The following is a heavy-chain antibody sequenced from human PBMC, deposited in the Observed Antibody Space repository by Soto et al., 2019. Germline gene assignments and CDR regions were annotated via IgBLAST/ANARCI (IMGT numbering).Heavy chain of an antibody. J-gene: IGHJ6*02. Sequence: EVQLVESGGGLVQPGGSLRLSCAASGFTFSSYWMSWVRQAPGKGLEWVANIKQDGSEKYYVDSVKGRFTISRDNAKNSLYLQMNSLRAEDTAVYYCAREGFRGVMSYCGMYVWGQGTTVTVSS. V-gene: IGHV3-7*04. CDR3: AREGFRGVMSYCGMYV. CDR2: IKQDGSEK. D-gene: IGHD3-16*01. CDR1: GFTFSSYW.